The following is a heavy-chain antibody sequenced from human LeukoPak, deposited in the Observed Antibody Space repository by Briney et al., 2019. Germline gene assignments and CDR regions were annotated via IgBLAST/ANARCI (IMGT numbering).Heavy chain of an antibody. J-gene: IGHJ4*02. CDR3: AVGLGYCSGWSADY. D-gene: IGHD6-19*01. Sequence: GGSLRLSCAASGFTFSSYSMNWVRQAPGKGLEWVSSISSSSSYIYYADSVKGRFTISRDNAKNSLYLQMNSLRDEDTAVYYCAVGLGYCSGWSADYWGQGTLVTVSS. CDR2: ISSSSSYI. V-gene: IGHV3-21*01. CDR1: GFTFSSYS.